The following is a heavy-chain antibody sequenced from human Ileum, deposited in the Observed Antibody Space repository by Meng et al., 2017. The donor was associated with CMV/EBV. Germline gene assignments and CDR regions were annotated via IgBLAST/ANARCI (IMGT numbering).Heavy chain of an antibody. CDR3: ARNVGFYSSQIAY. CDR2: VYYSGTT. D-gene: IGHD3-3*01. J-gene: IGHJ4*02. CDR1: GGSTTSSTYY. Sequence: HLQLQASGRGLVKPSETLSLTCTASGGSTTSSTYYWGWIRQPPGKGLEWIGSVYYSGTTYYNPSLKSRVNMSIDTSKNRFSLKLSSATAADTAVYYCARNVGFYSSQIAYWGQGALVTVSS. V-gene: IGHV4-39*07.